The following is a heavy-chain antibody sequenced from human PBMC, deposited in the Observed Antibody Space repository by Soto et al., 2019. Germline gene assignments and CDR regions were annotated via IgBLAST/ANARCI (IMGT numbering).Heavy chain of an antibody. D-gene: IGHD5-18*01. CDR3: ARDGVDTATGYYYGMDV. Sequence: QVKLVQSGAEVKKPGASVKVSCKASGYTFTSYGISWVQQAPGQGLEWMGWISAYNGNTNYAQKLQGRVTMTTDTSTSTAYMELRSLRSDDTAVYYCARDGVDTATGYYYGMDVWGQGTTVTVSS. J-gene: IGHJ6*02. V-gene: IGHV1-18*01. CDR2: ISAYNGNT. CDR1: GYTFTSYG.